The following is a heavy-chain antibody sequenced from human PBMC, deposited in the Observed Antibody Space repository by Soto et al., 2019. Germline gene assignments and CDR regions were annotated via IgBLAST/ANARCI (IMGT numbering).Heavy chain of an antibody. D-gene: IGHD2-8*01. CDR3: ARGGMVKPIPNWIDP. Sequence: ASVTVSCKSSGYSFSYYFMHWLRQPPGQRLEYMGWINGGNGNTKYTQKLQGRVIITLDTLVSTVYMELSLHSSEDTPPYYCARGGMVKPIPNWIDPWGQGTLVTVSS. V-gene: IGHV1-3*01. CDR2: INGGNGNT. CDR1: GYSFSYYF. J-gene: IGHJ5*02.